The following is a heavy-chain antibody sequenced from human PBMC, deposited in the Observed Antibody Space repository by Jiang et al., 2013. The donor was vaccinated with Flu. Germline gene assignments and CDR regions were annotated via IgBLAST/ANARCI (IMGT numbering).Heavy chain of an antibody. CDR2: FDPEDGET. CDR3: ATGGRGGFLEWLFIGNYYYYYGMDV. J-gene: IGHJ6*04. V-gene: IGHV1-24*01. D-gene: IGHD3-3*01. CDR1: GYTLTELS. Sequence: SGAEVKKPGASVKVSCKVSGYTLTELSMHWVRQAPGKGLEWMGGFDPEDGETIYAQKFQGRVTMTEDTSTDTAYMELSSLRSEDTAVYYCATGGRGGFLEWLFIGNYYYYYGMDVWGQRDHGHRLL.